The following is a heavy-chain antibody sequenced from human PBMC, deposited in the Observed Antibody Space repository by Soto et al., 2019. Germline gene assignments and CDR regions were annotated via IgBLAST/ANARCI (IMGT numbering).Heavy chain of an antibody. CDR2: ISSSGALI. CDR3: ASVPAPFLSATAVGPRSPIDCFDT. D-gene: IGHD6-13*01. CDR1: GFAFSFYT. V-gene: IGHV3-21*01. Sequence: GGSLRLSCSASGFAFSFYTMSWFRQAPGGGLEWVSTISSSGALIYYADSVEGRFTIARDKAENCLFLQMNSLRAEDTAVYFSASVPAPFLSATAVGPRSPIDCFDTWRQRTLVTVSS. J-gene: IGHJ5*02.